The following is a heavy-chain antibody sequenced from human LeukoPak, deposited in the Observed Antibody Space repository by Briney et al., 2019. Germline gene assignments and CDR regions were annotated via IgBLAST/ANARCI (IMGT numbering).Heavy chain of an antibody. J-gene: IGHJ6*03. CDR1: GGSISSSSYY. V-gene: IGHV4-39*01. D-gene: IGHD3-10*01. Sequence: SETLSLTCTVSGGSISSSSYYWGWIRQPPGKGLEWIGSIYYSGSTYYNPSLKSRVTISVDTSKKQFSLKLSSVTAADTAVYYCARGRSSMVRGYYYYYMDVWGKGTTVTISS. CDR3: ARGRSSMVRGYYYYYMDV. CDR2: IYYSGST.